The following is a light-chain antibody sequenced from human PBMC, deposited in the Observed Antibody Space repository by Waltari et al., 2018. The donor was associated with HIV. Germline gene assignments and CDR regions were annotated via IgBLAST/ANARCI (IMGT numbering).Light chain of an antibody. CDR1: QNIRNW. Sequence: DIQLTQSPSTLSASVGDGVTISCRASQNIRNWLAWYQQKPGKAPKLLIYKASSLESGVPSRFSGSGSGTEFTLTLSSLQPEDFATYYCQQYDSYPWTFGPGTKVEIK. J-gene: IGKJ1*01. V-gene: IGKV1-5*03. CDR2: KAS. CDR3: QQYDSYPWT.